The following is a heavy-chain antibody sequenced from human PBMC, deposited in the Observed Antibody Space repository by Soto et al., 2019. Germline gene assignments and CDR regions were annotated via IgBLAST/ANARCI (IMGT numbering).Heavy chain of an antibody. CDR3: ARDPDCHYHDSQAYTHP. Sequence: ASVKVSCKASGYTFRDYDINWVRQASGQGLEWMGWMNPNSGNTAYAQKFQGRVTITGDKITNTAYMELTSLRSDDTAVYYCARDPDCHYHDSQAYTHPWGQGTLVTGSS. CDR2: MNPNSGNT. CDR1: GYTFRDYD. D-gene: IGHD3-22*01. J-gene: IGHJ5*02. V-gene: IGHV1-8*01.